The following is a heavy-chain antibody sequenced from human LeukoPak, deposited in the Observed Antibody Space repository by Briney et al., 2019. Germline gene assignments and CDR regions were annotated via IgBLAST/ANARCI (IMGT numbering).Heavy chain of an antibody. D-gene: IGHD3-10*01. J-gene: IGHJ6*03. CDR1: GFTFSSYG. V-gene: IGHV3-30*02. CDR3: TRSHYYYYYYMDV. Sequence: TGGSLRLSCAASGFTFSSYGMHWVRQAPGKGLEWVAFIRYDGSNKYYADSVKGRFTISRDNSKNTAYLQMNSLKTEDTAVYYCTRSHYYYYYYMDVWGKGTTVTVSS. CDR2: IRYDGSNK.